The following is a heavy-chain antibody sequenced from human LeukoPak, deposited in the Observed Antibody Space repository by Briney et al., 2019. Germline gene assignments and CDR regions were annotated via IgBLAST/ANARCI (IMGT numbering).Heavy chain of an antibody. D-gene: IGHD3-3*01. CDR1: GGSFSGYY. V-gene: IGHV4-34*01. CDR2: INHSGST. CDR3: ARLTIFGVVIAAFDI. Sequence: SETLSLTCAVYGGSFSGYYWSWIRQPPGKGLEWIGEINHSGSTNYNPSLKSRVTISVDTSKNQFSLKLSSVTAADTAVYYCARLTIFGVVIAAFDIWGQGTMVTVSS. J-gene: IGHJ3*02.